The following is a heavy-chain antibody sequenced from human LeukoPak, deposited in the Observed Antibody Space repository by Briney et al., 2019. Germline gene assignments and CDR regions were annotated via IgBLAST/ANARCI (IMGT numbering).Heavy chain of an antibody. D-gene: IGHD6-13*01. J-gene: IGHJ6*02. CDR1: GGSISSYY. Sequence: NPSETLSLTCTVSGGSISSYYWSWIRQPPGKGLEWIGYIYYSGSTNYNPSLKSRVTISVDTSKNQFSLKLSSVTAADTAVYYCASFSRIAAAGTGYYYYGMDVWGQGTTVTVSS. CDR3: ASFSRIAAAGTGYYYYGMDV. V-gene: IGHV4-59*08. CDR2: IYYSGST.